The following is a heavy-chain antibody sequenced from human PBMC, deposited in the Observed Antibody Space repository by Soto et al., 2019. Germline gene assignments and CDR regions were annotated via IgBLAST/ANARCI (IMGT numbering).Heavy chain of an antibody. CDR2: IYYSGST. J-gene: IGHJ4*02. V-gene: IGHV4-31*03. CDR1: GGSISSGGYY. Sequence: PSETLSLTCTVSGGSISSGGYYWSWIRQHPGKGLEWIGYIYYSGSTYYNPSLKSRVTISVDTSKNQFSLKLSSVTAADTAVYYCARENLGYYFDYCVKGTLVTVST. CDR3: ARENLGYYFDY.